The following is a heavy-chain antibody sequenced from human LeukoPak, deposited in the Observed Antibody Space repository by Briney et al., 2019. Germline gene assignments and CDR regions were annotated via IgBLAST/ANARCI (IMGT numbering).Heavy chain of an antibody. D-gene: IGHD3-10*01. CDR1: GGSISSGSYY. CDR2: IYTSGSA. Sequence: SQTLSLTCTVSGGSISSGSYYWSWIRQPAGKGLEWIGRIYTSGSANYNPSLKSRVTISVDTSKNQFSLKLSSVTAADTAVYYCAGSVRGVIQSPSYYYYMDVWGKGTTVTISS. CDR3: AGSVRGVIQSPSYYYYMDV. V-gene: IGHV4-61*02. J-gene: IGHJ6*03.